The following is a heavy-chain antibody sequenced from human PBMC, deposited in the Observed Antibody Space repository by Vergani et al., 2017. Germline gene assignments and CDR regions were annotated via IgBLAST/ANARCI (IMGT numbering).Heavy chain of an antibody. CDR2: INWNGGRT. CDR3: ARPSAPGDYDALDI. CDR1: GFTFDDYG. Sequence: EVQLVESGGGVVRPGGSLRLSCAASGFTFDDYGMSWVRQAPGKGLEWVSGINWNGGRTGYADSVKGRFTISRDNAKNSLYLQMNSLRAEDTAVYHCARPSAPGDYDALDIWGQGTMVTVSS. J-gene: IGHJ3*02. D-gene: IGHD4-17*01. V-gene: IGHV3-20*01.